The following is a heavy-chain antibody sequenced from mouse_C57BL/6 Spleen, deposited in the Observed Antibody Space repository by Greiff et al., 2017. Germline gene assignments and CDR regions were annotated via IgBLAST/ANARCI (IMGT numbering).Heavy chain of an antibody. Sequence: EVMLVESGGGLVQPGGSLKLSCAASGFTFSDYGMAWVRQAPRKGPEWVAFISNLAYSIYYADTVTGRFTISRENAKNTLYLEMSSLRSEDTAMYYCARHGNYVLDYWGQGTTLTVSS. V-gene: IGHV5-15*01. CDR1: GFTFSDYG. CDR2: ISNLAYSI. D-gene: IGHD2-1*01. J-gene: IGHJ2*01. CDR3: ARHGNYVLDY.